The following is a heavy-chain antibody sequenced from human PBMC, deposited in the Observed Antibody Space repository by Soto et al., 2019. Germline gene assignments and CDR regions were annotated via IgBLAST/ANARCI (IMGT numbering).Heavy chain of an antibody. Sequence: GGSLRLSCSASGFTFSSYAMHWVHQAPGKGLEYVSAISSNGGSTYYADSVKGRFTISRDNSKNTLYLQMSSLRAEDTAVYYCVKDDSGSYYYYGMDVWGQGTTVTVSS. CDR3: VKDDSGSYYYYGMDV. CDR1: GFTFSSYA. J-gene: IGHJ6*02. V-gene: IGHV3-64D*06. CDR2: ISSNGGST. D-gene: IGHD1-26*01.